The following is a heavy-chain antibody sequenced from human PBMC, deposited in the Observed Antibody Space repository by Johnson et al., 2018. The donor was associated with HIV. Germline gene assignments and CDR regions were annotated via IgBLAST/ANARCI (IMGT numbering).Heavy chain of an antibody. Sequence: VQLVESGGGLVQPGGSLRLSCAASGFTFSSYAMSWVRQAPGKGLEWVSAISGSGGSTYYADSVKGRFPISRDNSKNTLYLQMNSLRAEDTAVYYCAKALPEYSSTPQAFDIWGQGTMVTVSS. CDR2: ISGSGGST. D-gene: IGHD6-6*01. CDR3: AKALPEYSSTPQAFDI. V-gene: IGHV3-23*04. CDR1: GFTFSSYA. J-gene: IGHJ3*02.